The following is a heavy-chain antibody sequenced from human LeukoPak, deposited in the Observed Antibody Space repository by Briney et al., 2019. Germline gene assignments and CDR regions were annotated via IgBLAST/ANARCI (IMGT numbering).Heavy chain of an antibody. D-gene: IGHD2-15*01. CDR3: AREDLGTPLAVDY. CDR2: INPNSGGT. J-gene: IGHJ4*02. CDR1: GYTFTGYY. V-gene: IGHV1-2*02. Sequence: ASVKVSCKASGYTFTGYYMHWVRQAPGQGLEWMGWINPNSGGTNYAQKFQGRVTMTRDTSISTAYMELSRLRSDDTAVYYCAREDLGTPLAVDYWGQGTLITVSS.